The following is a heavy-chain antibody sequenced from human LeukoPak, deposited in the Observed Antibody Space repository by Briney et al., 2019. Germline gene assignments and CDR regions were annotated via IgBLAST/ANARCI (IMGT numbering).Heavy chain of an antibody. V-gene: IGHV4-59*01. Sequence: SETLSLTCTVSGGSISSYYWSWIRQPPGKGLEWIGYIYYSGSTNYNPSLKSRVTISVDTSKNQFSLKLSSVTAADTAVYYCARDRWVYWYFDLWGRGTLVTVSS. J-gene: IGHJ2*01. CDR1: GGSISSYY. CDR3: ARDRWVYWYFDL. CDR2: IYYSGST. D-gene: IGHD4-23*01.